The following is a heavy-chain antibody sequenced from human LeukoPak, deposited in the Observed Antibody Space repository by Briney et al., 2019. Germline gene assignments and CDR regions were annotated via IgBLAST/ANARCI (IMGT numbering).Heavy chain of an antibody. V-gene: IGHV4-61*01. CDR2: IYYSGST. CDR1: GDSLSTSNSY. D-gene: IGHD3-10*01. CDR3: AREDSGSYYNYYYFYMDV. Sequence: SETLSLTCAVSGDSLSTSNSYWGWIRRPPGKGLEWIGFIYYSGSTNYNPSLKSRVTISVDASKNQFSLRLSSVTAADTAVYYCAREDSGSYYNYYYFYMDVWGKGTTVTISS. J-gene: IGHJ6*03.